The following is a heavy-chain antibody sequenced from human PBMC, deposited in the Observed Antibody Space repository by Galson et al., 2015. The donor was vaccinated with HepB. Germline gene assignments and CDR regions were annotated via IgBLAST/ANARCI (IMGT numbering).Heavy chain of an antibody. CDR2: ISYDGSNK. D-gene: IGHD2-2*01. Sequence: SLRLSCAASGFTFSSYAMSWVRQAPGKGLEWVAVISYDGSNKYYADSVKGRFTISRDNSKNTLYLQMNSLRAEDTAVYYCARGSRSSIVVVPAAFDYWGQGTLVTVSS. V-gene: IGHV3-30*04. J-gene: IGHJ4*02. CDR1: GFTFSSYA. CDR3: ARGSRSSIVVVPAAFDY.